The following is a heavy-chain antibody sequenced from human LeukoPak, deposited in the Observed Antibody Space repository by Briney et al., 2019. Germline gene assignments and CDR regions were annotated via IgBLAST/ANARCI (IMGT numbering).Heavy chain of an antibody. CDR3: ASTISCLL. Sequence: QPGGSLRLSCAASGLTFSSHRMHWVRQAPGKGLVWVSRINNDGSSTTCADSVKGRFTISRGNTKNMLYLEMKSLRVEDTAVYYCASTISCLLWGQGTLVTVSS. CDR1: GLTFSSHR. V-gene: IGHV3-74*01. CDR2: INNDGSST. J-gene: IGHJ4*02. D-gene: IGHD2-15*01.